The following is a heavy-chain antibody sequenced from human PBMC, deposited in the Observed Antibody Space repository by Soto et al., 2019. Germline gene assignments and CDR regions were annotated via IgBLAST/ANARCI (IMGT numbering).Heavy chain of an antibody. Sequence: QVQLQESGPGLVKPSQTLSLTCTVSGGSISSGDYYWSWIRQPPGKGLEWIGSIYYSGSTYYNPSLKRRVTISVDTAKNQFPLKLTSGTAADTAVYYCASRHSSPYFDYWGQGTLVTVSS. CDR1: GGSISSGDYY. CDR3: ASRHSSPYFDY. V-gene: IGHV4-30-4*01. J-gene: IGHJ4*02. D-gene: IGHD6-13*01. CDR2: IYYSGST.